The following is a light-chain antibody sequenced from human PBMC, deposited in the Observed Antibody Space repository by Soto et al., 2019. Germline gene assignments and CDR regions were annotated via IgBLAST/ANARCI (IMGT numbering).Light chain of an antibody. CDR3: QQYYSTPWT. J-gene: IGKJ1*01. Sequence: DIVMTQSPDSLAVSLGEGATINCKPSQSGLYSSNNKNYLAWYQQKPGQPPKLLIYWASTRESGVPDRFSGSGSGTDFTLTISSLQAEDVAVYYCQQYYSTPWTFGQGTKVEIK. CDR2: WAS. CDR1: QSGLYSSNNKNY. V-gene: IGKV4-1*01.